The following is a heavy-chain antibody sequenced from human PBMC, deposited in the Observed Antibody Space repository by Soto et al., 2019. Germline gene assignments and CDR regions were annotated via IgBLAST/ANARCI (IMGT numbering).Heavy chain of an antibody. D-gene: IGHD3-9*01. J-gene: IGHJ4*02. CDR1: GGSISSYY. Sequence: PSETLSLTCTVSGGSISSYYWSWIRQPPGKGLEWIGYIYYSGSTNYNPSLKSRVTISVDTSKNQFSLKLSSVTAADTAVYYCAREDYYILTGYKYFDYWGQGTLVTVSS. CDR3: AREDYYILTGYKYFDY. V-gene: IGHV4-59*01. CDR2: IYYSGST.